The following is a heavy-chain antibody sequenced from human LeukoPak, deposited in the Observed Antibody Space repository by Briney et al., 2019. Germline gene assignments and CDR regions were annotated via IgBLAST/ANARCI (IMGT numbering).Heavy chain of an antibody. Sequence: SQTLSLTCTVSGGSISSGDYYWRWIRQPPGKGLEWIGYIYYSGSTYYNPSLKSRVTISVDTSKNQFSLKLSSVTAADTAVYYCARTIWFGEPYNWFDPWGQGTLVTVSS. J-gene: IGHJ5*02. CDR3: ARTIWFGEPYNWFDP. CDR1: GGSISSGDYY. CDR2: IYYSGST. D-gene: IGHD3-10*01. V-gene: IGHV4-30-4*01.